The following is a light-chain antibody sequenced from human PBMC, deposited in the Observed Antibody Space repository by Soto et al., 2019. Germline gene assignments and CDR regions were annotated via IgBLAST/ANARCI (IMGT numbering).Light chain of an antibody. Sequence: EIVMTQSPVALSVSPGERAALSCRASQSVGRNFAWYQQRPGHAPRVLIYGTSTRATGVPARFSGSGSGTDFTLTISSLQSEDFAVYYCQQYGSSLFTFGPGTKVDIK. CDR2: GTS. J-gene: IGKJ3*01. V-gene: IGKV3-15*01. CDR3: QQYGSSLFT. CDR1: QSVGRN.